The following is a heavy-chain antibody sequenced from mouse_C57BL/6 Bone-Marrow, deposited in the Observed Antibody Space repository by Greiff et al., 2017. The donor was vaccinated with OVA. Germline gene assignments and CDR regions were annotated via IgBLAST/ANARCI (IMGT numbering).Heavy chain of an antibody. V-gene: IGHV1-39*01. J-gene: IGHJ3*01. CDR1: GYSFTDYN. CDR2: INPNYGPT. CDR3: ARSKLTGFAY. Sequence: VQLQQSGPELVKPGASVKISCKASGYSFTDYNMNWVKQSNGKSLEWIGVINPNYGPTSYNQKFKGKATLTADQSSGTAYMKLNSLTSEDSAVYDCARSKLTGFAYWGQGTLVTVSA.